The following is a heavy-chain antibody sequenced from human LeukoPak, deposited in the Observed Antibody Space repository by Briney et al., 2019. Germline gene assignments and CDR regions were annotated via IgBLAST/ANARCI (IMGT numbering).Heavy chain of an antibody. J-gene: IGHJ6*02. CDR3: ARQDPTCYYYGMDV. Sequence: SETESLTCTVSGGSISSYYWSWIRQPPGKGLEWIGYIYYSESTNYNPPLKSRVTISVDTSKNQFSLKLSSVTAADTAVYYCARQDPTCYYYGMDVWGQGTTVTDCS. V-gene: IGHV4-59*01. CDR1: GGSISSYY. CDR2: IYYSEST.